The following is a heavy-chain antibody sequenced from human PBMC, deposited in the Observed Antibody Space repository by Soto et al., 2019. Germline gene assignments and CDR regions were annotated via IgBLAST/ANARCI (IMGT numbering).Heavy chain of an antibody. V-gene: IGHV1-69*01. J-gene: IGHJ5*02. D-gene: IGHD2-2*01. Sequence: QVQLVQSGAEXXKXGSXVKVSCKASGGTFSSYAISWVRQAPGQXLEWMGGIIPIFGTANYAQKFQGRVTITADESTSTAYMELSSLGAEDTAVYYCARVGIVVVPAAPPVHWFDPWGKGTLVTVSS. CDR2: IIPIFGTA. CDR3: ARVGIVVVPAAPPVHWFDP. CDR1: GGTFSSYA.